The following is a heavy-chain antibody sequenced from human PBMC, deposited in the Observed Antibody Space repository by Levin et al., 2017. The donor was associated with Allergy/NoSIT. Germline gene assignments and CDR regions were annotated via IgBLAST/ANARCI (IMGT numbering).Heavy chain of an antibody. CDR1: GGSISSSSYY. V-gene: IGHV4-39*07. CDR2: IYYSGST. Sequence: GSLRLSCTVSGGSISSSSYYWGWIRQPPGKGLEWIGSIYYSGSTYYNPSLKSRVTISVDTSKNQFSLKLSSVTAADTAVYYCARVHFTIFGVVTGFDPWGQGTLVTVSS. CDR3: ARVHFTIFGVVTGFDP. D-gene: IGHD3-3*01. J-gene: IGHJ5*02.